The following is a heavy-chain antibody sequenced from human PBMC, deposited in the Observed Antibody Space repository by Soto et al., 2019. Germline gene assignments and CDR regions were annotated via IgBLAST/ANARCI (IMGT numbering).Heavy chain of an antibody. CDR1: GYRFASYW. CDR2: IYPGDSDT. Sequence: PGAALKLSCQGSGYRFASYWIGWVRQMPGKDLEWMGIIYPGDSDTRYSPSFQGQVTISADKSLRTAYLQWTSLKASDTALYYCARTRSFTLGFYYDGMDVWGQGTTVTGSS. CDR3: ARTRSFTLGFYYDGMDV. V-gene: IGHV5-51*03. D-gene: IGHD6-6*01. J-gene: IGHJ6*02.